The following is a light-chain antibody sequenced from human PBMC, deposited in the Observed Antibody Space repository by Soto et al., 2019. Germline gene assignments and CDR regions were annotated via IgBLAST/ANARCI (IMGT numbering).Light chain of an antibody. V-gene: IGKV1-5*01. CDR3: HEYTNVWT. CDR2: DVS. Sequence: DIQMTQSPSTLFASVGDRVTITCRARQSVSDRLAWYQQKPGKAPKVLIYDVSTLESGVPSRFSGSGFGTESILTISSLQPDDFATYYCHEYTNVWTFGQGTKVDIK. CDR1: QSVSDR. J-gene: IGKJ1*01.